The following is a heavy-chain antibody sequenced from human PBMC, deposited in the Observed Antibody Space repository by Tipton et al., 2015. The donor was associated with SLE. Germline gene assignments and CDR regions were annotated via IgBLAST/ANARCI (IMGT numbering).Heavy chain of an antibody. Sequence: SLRLSCAASGFTFSIYSMIWVRQAPGKGLEWVAYISHSSSTMFYADSLKGRFTISRDNARSSLYLQMNSLTVDDTGVYYCARSLWSGYSRTIDYWGQGTLVTVSS. J-gene: IGHJ4*02. CDR2: ISHSSSTM. CDR3: ARSLWSGYSRTIDY. V-gene: IGHV3-48*01. D-gene: IGHD3-3*01. CDR1: GFTFSIYS.